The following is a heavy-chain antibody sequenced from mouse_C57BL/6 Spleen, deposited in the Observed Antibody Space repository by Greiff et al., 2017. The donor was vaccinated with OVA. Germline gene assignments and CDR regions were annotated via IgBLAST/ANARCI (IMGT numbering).Heavy chain of an antibody. V-gene: IGHV5-15*04. J-gene: IGHJ4*01. Sequence: DVKLVESGGGLVQPGGSLKLSCAASGFTFSDYGMEWVRQAPRKGPEWVAYISNLAYSIYYADTVTGRFTISIENAKNTLYLEMSSLRSEDTAMYYCARRGSSYAMDYWGQGTSVTVSS. CDR1: GFTFSDYG. D-gene: IGHD1-1*01. CDR3: ARRGSSYAMDY. CDR2: ISNLAYSI.